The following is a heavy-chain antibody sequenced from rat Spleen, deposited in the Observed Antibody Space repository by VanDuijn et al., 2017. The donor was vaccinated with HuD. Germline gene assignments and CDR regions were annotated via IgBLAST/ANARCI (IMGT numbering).Heavy chain of an antibody. CDR1: GFTFSNYG. D-gene: IGHD1-2*01. V-gene: IGHV5-29*01. CDR3: ARQGSSIPYYWYFDF. CDR2: ISYDGSST. J-gene: IGHJ1*01. Sequence: EVQLVESGGGLVQPGRSLKLSCAASGFTFSNYGMAWVRQAPTKGLEWVATISYDGSSTYYRDSVKGRFTISRDNAKSTLYLQMDSLRSEDTATYYCARQGSSIPYYWYFDFWGPGTMVTVSS.